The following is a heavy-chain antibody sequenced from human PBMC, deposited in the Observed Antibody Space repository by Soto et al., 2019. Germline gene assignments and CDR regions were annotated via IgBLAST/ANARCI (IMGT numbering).Heavy chain of an antibody. D-gene: IGHD2-2*01. CDR3: ARRDRQKDIVVSCFDL. J-gene: IGHJ4*02. CDR2: IYYSGST. Sequence: TMSDTCPVSDGSSSSSSYYRGRNRQPPGKGLEWIGSIYYSGSTYYNPSLKSRVTIAVDTSKNQFSLKLSSVTAADTAVYCCARRDRQKDIVVSCFDLWGQGTRVSVSA. CDR1: DGSSSSSSYY. V-gene: IGHV4-39*01.